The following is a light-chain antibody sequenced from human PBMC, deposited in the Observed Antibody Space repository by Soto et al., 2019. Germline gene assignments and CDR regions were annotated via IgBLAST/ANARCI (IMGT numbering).Light chain of an antibody. J-gene: IGKJ1*01. Sequence: AIQMTQSPSSLSASVGDTVTITCRASQGIRNDLGWYQQKPGKAPKLLIYAAPTLHSGVPSRFSGSGSGTDFTLTITSLQPEDFATYYCLQDHTYPWTFGQGTKVEIK. CDR2: AAP. V-gene: IGKV1-6*02. CDR1: QGIRND. CDR3: LQDHTYPWT.